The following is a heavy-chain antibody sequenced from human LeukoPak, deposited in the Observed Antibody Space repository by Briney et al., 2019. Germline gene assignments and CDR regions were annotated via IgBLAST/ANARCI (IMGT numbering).Heavy chain of an antibody. CDR3: ARETYCTSTSCPIGDRFDY. CDR1: GFPSSGYS. CDR2: ISTRSSYI. V-gene: IGHV3-21*01. J-gene: IGHJ4*02. D-gene: IGHD2-2*01. Sequence: PRGAPRPSRGASGFPSSGYSMNWGPQAPGGGGGGGSSISTRSSYIYYADSVKGRFTISRDNAKKSLYLQMNSLRAEDTAVYYCARETYCTSTSCPIGDRFDYWGQGTLVTVSS.